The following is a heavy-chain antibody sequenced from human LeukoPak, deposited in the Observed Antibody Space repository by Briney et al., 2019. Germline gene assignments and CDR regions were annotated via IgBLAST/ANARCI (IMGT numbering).Heavy chain of an antibody. V-gene: IGHV5-51*01. CDR3: ARALLDSSGYYFCYFDY. CDR1: GYSFTSYW. J-gene: IGHJ4*02. CDR2: IYPGDSDT. Sequence: GESLKISCKGSGYSFTSYWIGWVRQMPGKGLEWMGIIYPGDSDTRYSPSFQGQVTISADKSISTAYLQWSSLKASDTAMYYCARALLDSSGYYFCYFDYWGQGTLVTVSS. D-gene: IGHD3-22*01.